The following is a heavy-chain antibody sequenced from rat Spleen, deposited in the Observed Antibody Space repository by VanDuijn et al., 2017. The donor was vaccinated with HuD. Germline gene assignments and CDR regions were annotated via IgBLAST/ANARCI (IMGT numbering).Heavy chain of an antibody. CDR1: GFTFSDYA. Sequence: EVQLVESGGGLVQPGRSLKFSCVASGFTFSDYAMAWVRQAPKKGLEWVATILYDDTNTYYRDSVKGRFTISRDNTKNTQYLQMDSLRAEDTATYYCARHPQLGVFWYFDFWGPGTMVTVSS. D-gene: IGHD5-1*01. CDR3: ARHPQLGVFWYFDF. J-gene: IGHJ1*01. V-gene: IGHV5-17*01. CDR2: ILYDDTNT.